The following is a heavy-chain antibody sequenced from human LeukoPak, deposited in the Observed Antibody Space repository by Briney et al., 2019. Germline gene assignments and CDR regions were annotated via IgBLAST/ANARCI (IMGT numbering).Heavy chain of an antibody. V-gene: IGHV1-46*01. Sequence: GASVKVSCKASGYTFTSYYMHWVRQAPGQGLEWMGVIHPSGGGTNYAPKFQGRVTMTRDTSTTTVFMEMSSLTSGDTAIYYCARMEMDPAMVTNYFDYWGQGTLVTVSS. CDR3: ARMEMDPAMVTNYFDY. J-gene: IGHJ4*02. D-gene: IGHD5-18*01. CDR1: GYTFTSYY. CDR2: IHPSGGGT.